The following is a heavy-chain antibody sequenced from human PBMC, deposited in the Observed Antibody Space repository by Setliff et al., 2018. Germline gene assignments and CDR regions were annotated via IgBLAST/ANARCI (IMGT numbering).Heavy chain of an antibody. CDR3: ARMAVRVASRPSSPLDYYYYMDL. V-gene: IGHV4-59*04. Sequence: SETLSLTCTVSGGSISSNYWSWVRQPPGKGLEWIGSINYRGSTHDNPSLRSRVTMSVDTSKSHFSLTLRSLTAADTAVYYCARMAVRVASRPSSPLDYYYYMDLWGKGATVTVSS. J-gene: IGHJ6*03. D-gene: IGHD6-6*01. CDR2: INYRGST. CDR1: GGSISSNY.